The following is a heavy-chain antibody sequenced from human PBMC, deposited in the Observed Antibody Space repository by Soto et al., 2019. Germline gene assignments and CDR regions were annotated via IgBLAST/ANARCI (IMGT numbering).Heavy chain of an antibody. J-gene: IGHJ4*02. D-gene: IGHD3-10*01. CDR3: ARSGHLFDY. CDR2: IYHSGST. V-gene: IGHV4-30-2*01. Sequence: TLSLTCAVSGGSSSSGGYSWSWIRQPPGKGLEWIGYIYHSGSTNYNPSLKSRVTMSVDTSKNQFSLRVSSVTAADTAVYYCARSGHLFDYWGQGTLVTVSS. CDR1: GGSSSSGGYS.